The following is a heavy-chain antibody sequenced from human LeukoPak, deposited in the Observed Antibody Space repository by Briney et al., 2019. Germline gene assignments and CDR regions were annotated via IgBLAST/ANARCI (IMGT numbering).Heavy chain of an antibody. CDR2: ISSSGSTI. Sequence: LTGGSLRLSCAASGFTFSSYEMNWVRQAPGKGLEWVSYISSSGSTIYYADSVKGRFTISRDNAKNSLYLQMNSLRAEDTAVYYCARGGAGMATILYYWGQGTLVTVSS. J-gene: IGHJ4*02. D-gene: IGHD5-24*01. V-gene: IGHV3-48*03. CDR1: GFTFSSYE. CDR3: ARGGAGMATILYY.